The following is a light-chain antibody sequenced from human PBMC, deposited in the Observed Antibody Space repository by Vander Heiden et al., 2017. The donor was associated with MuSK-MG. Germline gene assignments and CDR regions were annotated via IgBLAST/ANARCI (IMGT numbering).Light chain of an antibody. J-gene: IGKJ5*01. V-gene: IGKV1-33*01. CDR1: QDISNY. CDR3: QQDDNLPLT. Sequence: DIQMTQSPSSLSASVGDRVTITCQASQDISNYLNWYQQKPGKAPKLLIYEASNLETGVPSRFSGSGSGTDFTFTISSLQPEDIATYYCQQDDNLPLTFGQGTQVEIK. CDR2: EAS.